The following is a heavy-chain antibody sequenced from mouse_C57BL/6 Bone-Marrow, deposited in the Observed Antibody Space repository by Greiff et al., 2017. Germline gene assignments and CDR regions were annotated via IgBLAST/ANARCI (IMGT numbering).Heavy chain of an antibody. CDR2: ILPGSGST. CDR3: AREDYYYGSSLYWYFDV. V-gene: IGHV1-9*01. D-gene: IGHD1-1*01. Sequence: QVQLQQSGAELMKPGASVKLSCKATGYTFTGYWIEWVKQRPGHGLEWIGEILPGSGSTNYNEKFKGKATFTADTSSNTAYMQLSSLTTEDSAIYYCAREDYYYGSSLYWYFDVWGTGTTVTVSS. CDR1: GYTFTGYW. J-gene: IGHJ1*03.